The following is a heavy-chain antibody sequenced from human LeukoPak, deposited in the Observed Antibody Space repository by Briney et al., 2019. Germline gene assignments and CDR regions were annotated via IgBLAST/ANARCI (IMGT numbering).Heavy chain of an antibody. D-gene: IGHD3-10*01. CDR1: GGSISSSSYY. CDR2: IYYSGST. Sequence: SETLSLTCTVSGGSISSSSYYWGWIRQPPGKGLEWIGSIYYSGSTYYNPSLKSRVTISVDTSKNQFSLKLSSVTAADTAVYYCASYYYGSGSYWSAYYGMDVWGQGTTVTVSS. V-gene: IGHV4-39*01. J-gene: IGHJ6*02. CDR3: ASYYYGSGSYWSAYYGMDV.